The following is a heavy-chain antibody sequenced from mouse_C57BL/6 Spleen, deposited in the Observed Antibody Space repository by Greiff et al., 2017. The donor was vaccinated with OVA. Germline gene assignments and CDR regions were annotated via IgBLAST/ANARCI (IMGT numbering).Heavy chain of an antibody. Sequence: VQLQQSGPGLVQPSQSLSITCTVSGFSLTSYGVHWVRQSPGKGLEWLGVIWSGGSTNDNAAFISRLSISKDNTKSQVFFKMNSLQAYDTSIYYCAGTYYDYRWYFDVWGTGTTVTVSS. CDR3: AGTYYDYRWYFDV. J-gene: IGHJ1*03. CDR2: IWSGGST. D-gene: IGHD2-4*01. V-gene: IGHV2-2*01. CDR1: GFSLTSYG.